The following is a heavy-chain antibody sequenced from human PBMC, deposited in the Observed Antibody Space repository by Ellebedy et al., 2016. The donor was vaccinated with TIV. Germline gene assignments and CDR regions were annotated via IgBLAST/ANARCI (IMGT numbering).Heavy chain of an antibody. V-gene: IGHV3-48*01. CDR3: ARELEYSRSMDV. D-gene: IGHD3-3*01. J-gene: IGHJ6*02. CDR1: GFTFSSDS. CDR2: ISRISNTI. Sequence: GESLKISCAASGFTFSSDSMNWIRQAPGKGLEWVSYISRISNTIYYADSVKGRFTVSRDNAKNSLSLQMNSLRAEDTAEYYCARELEYSRSMDVWGQGTTVTVSS.